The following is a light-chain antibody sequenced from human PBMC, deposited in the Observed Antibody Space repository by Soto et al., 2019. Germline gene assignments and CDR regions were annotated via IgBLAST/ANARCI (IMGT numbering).Light chain of an antibody. V-gene: IGKV1-39*01. CDR1: ESVSRV. J-gene: IGKJ1*01. CDR3: QQTHSSPRT. Sequence: DIHMTQSPSSLSASVGDGVTITCRASESVSRVLNWYQQKPGKAPHVLIIGASTLHAGVPSRFSGSGSGTEFTLTISSVQPEEFASYYCQQTHSSPRTFGQGTRMDIK. CDR2: GAS.